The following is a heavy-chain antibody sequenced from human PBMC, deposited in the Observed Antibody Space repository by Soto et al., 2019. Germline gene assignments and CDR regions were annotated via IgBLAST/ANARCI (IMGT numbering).Heavy chain of an antibody. CDR3: ARHKLHLGELSLYDY. V-gene: IGHV4-59*08. Sequence: ASETLSLTCTVSGGSISSYYWSWIRQPPGKGLEWIGYIYYSGSTNYNPSLKSRVTISVDTSKNQFSLKLSSVTAADTAVYYCARHKLHLGELSLYDYWGQGTLVTVSS. CDR1: GGSISSYY. D-gene: IGHD3-16*02. CDR2: IYYSGST. J-gene: IGHJ4*02.